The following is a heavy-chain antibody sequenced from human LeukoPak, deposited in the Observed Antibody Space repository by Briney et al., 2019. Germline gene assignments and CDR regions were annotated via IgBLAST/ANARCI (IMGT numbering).Heavy chain of an antibody. D-gene: IGHD2-2*01. J-gene: IGHJ4*02. Sequence: ASVNVSCKASGYTFNAYYMHWVRQAPGQGLEWMGWINPNTGGTNYAQKFRGRVTMTRDTSITTGYMELSRLRSDDTAVYYCARGPYDRYTAMPYYFDYWGQGTLVSVSS. V-gene: IGHV1-2*02. CDR2: INPNTGGT. CDR1: GYTFNAYY. CDR3: ARGPYDRYTAMPYYFDY.